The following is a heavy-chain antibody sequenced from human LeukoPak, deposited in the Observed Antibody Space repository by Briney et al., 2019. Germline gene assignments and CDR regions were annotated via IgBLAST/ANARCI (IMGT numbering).Heavy chain of an antibody. J-gene: IGHJ6*03. V-gene: IGHV3-23*01. CDR2: TSGGGVGP. Sequence: GGSLRLSCAASGFTFSSYAMSWVRQAPGKGLEWVSATSGGGVGPYYADSVKGRFTISRDNSKNTLYLQMNSLRAEDTALYYCAKDTWQFAPDYYYYMDVWGKGTTVTISS. D-gene: IGHD2-21*01. CDR3: AKDTWQFAPDYYYYMDV. CDR1: GFTFSSYA.